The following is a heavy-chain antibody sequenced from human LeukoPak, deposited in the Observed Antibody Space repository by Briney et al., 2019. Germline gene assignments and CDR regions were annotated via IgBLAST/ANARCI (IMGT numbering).Heavy chain of an antibody. V-gene: IGHV3-48*01. D-gene: IGHD2-15*01. Sequence: GGSLRLSCAASGFTFSSYSMNWVRQAPGKGLEWVSYISSSSSTIYYADSVKGRFTISRDNAKNSLYLQMNSLRAEDTAVYYRARGSCSGGSCPHYYYYYYMDVWGKGTTVTVSS. CDR1: GFTFSSYS. CDR3: ARGSCSGGSCPHYYYYYYMDV. CDR2: ISSSSSTI. J-gene: IGHJ6*03.